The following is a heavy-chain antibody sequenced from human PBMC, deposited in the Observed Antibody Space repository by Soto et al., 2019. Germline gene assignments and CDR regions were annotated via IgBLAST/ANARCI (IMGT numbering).Heavy chain of an antibody. V-gene: IGHV5-10-1*03. D-gene: IGHD6-13*01. J-gene: IGHJ5*02. Sequence: EVQLVQSGAEVKKPGESLRISCKGSGYSFTSYWISWVRQMPGKGLEWMGRIDPSDSYTNYSPSFQGHVTISADKSISTAYLQWSSLKASDTAMYYCARGFRQQLPLDWFDPWGQGTLVTVSS. CDR1: GYSFTSYW. CDR3: ARGFRQQLPLDWFDP. CDR2: IDPSDSYT.